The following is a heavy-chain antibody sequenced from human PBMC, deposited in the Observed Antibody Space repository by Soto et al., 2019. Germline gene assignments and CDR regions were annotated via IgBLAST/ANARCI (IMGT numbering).Heavy chain of an antibody. J-gene: IGHJ4*02. Sequence: SETLSLTCTVSGGSISSGGYYWTWIRQPPGKGLEWIGYIYYSGSTYYNPSLKSRVTISVDSSKNQFSLRLSSVTAADTAFYYCARRTSNYYDTSGPFDYWGQGTLVTVSS. CDR3: ARRTSNYYDTSGPFDY. CDR1: GGSISSGGYY. CDR2: IYYSGST. V-gene: IGHV4-39*01. D-gene: IGHD3-22*01.